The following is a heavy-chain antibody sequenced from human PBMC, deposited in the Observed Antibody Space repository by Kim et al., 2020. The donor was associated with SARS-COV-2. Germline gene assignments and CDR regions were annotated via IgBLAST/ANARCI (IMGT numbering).Heavy chain of an antibody. J-gene: IGHJ6*02. CDR3: AREIDYYYGMDV. CDR2: INHSGST. Sequence: QPPGKGLEWIGEINHSGSTNYNPTLKSRVTISVDTSKNQFSLKLSSVTAADTAVYYCAREIDYYYGMDVWGQGTTVTVSS. V-gene: IGHV4-34*01.